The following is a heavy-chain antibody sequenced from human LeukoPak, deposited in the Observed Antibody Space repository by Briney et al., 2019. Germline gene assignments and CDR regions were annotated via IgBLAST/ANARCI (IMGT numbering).Heavy chain of an antibody. CDR3: ARGGKPVVAATSSWFDP. CDR2: INPNSGGT. CDR1: GYTFTGYY. J-gene: IGHJ5*02. D-gene: IGHD2-15*01. Sequence: ASVKVSCKASGYTFTGYYMHWVRQAPGQGLEWMGWINPNSGGTNYAQKFQGRVTMTRDTSISTAYMELSRLRSDDTAVYYCARGGKPVVAATSSWFDPWGQGTLVTVSS. V-gene: IGHV1-2*02.